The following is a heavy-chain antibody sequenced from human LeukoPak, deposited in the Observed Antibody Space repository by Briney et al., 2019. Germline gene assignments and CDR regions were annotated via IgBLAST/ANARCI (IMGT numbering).Heavy chain of an antibody. J-gene: IGHJ6*02. CDR2: IIPIFGTA. CDR3: ARDRLRPAGGYDYDILTGQDYYYYGMDV. Sequence: GSSVKVSCKASGGTFSSYAISWVRQAPGQGLEWMGGIIPIFGTANYAQKVQGRVTITADESTSTAYMELSSLRSEDTAVYYCARDRLRPAGGYDYDILTGQDYYYYGMDVWGQGTTVTVSS. D-gene: IGHD3-9*01. CDR1: GGTFSSYA. V-gene: IGHV1-69*01.